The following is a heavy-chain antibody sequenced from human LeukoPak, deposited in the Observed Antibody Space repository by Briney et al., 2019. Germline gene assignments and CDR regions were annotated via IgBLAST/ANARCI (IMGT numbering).Heavy chain of an antibody. D-gene: IGHD6-6*01. V-gene: IGHV3-48*03. Sequence: GGSLRLSCAASGYTFSSYEMNWVRLAPGKGLEWVSYISNSGSTMYYADSVKGRFTISRDNAKNSLYLQMNSLRAEDTAVYYCARDTRIATRSAEYFQHWGQGTLVSVSS. CDR2: ISNSGSTM. CDR1: GYTFSSYE. J-gene: IGHJ1*01. CDR3: ARDTRIATRSAEYFQH.